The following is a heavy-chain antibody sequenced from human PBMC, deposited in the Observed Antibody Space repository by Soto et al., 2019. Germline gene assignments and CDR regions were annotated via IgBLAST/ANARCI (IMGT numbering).Heavy chain of an antibody. CDR3: ARFVRHQLPTIDY. V-gene: IGHV1-8*01. CDR1: GYTFTNYD. J-gene: IGHJ4*02. D-gene: IGHD1-26*01. Sequence: ASVKVSCKASGYTFTNYDINWVRQATGQGLEWMGWMNPSNGNTGYAQKFQGRVTMTRDTSISTAYMELSSLTSADTAVYYCARFVRHQLPTIDYWGQGALVTVSS. CDR2: MNPSNGNT.